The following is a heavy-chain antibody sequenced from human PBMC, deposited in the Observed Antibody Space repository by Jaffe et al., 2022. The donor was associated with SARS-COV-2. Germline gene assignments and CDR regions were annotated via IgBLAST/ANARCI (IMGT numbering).Heavy chain of an antibody. D-gene: IGHD4-17*01. CDR1: GFTFNIYA. CDR2: ISGTGGST. V-gene: IGHV3-23*04. CDR3: AKAHQTYYGGNRGDAFHV. J-gene: IGHJ3*01. Sequence: EVQLVESGGGLVQPGGSLRLSCAASGFTFNIYALIWVRQAPGKGLEWVSAISGTGGSTYYADSVKGRFTISRDNSKSTLYLQMNSLRAEDTAVYYCAKAHQTYYGGNRGDAFHVWGQGTVVTVSS.